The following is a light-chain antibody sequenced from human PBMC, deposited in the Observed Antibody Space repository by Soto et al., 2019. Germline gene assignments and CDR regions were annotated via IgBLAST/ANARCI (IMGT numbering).Light chain of an antibody. Sequence: EIVMTQSPATLSVSPGESATLSCTASQSINRNLAWYVQKPGQPPRRVIYGASTWGTGLPRRFSGSGSGTEFTLISSGLHAEDFAVYYCQHYTSWPITFGQGTRVENK. CDR3: QHYTSWPIT. CDR2: GAS. J-gene: IGKJ5*01. CDR1: QSINRN. V-gene: IGKV3D-15*01.